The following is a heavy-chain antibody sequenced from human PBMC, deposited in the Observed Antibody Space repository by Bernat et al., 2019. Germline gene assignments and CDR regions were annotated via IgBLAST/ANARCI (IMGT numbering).Heavy chain of an antibody. CDR3: EKVATTDCDVCYRWIDN. CDR2: ITGSGGKT. J-gene: IGHJ4*02. D-gene: IGHD2-8*02. CDR1: GFTFSSYA. V-gene: IGHV3-23*01. Sequence: EVHLLESGGGLVQPGESLRLSCAASGFTFSSYAMSWVRQAPGKGLEWVSGITGSGGKTYHADSVKGRFTISRDNSKNTLYLQMNSLKAEDTAVYHCEKVATTDCDVCYRWIDNWGQGTLVTVSS.